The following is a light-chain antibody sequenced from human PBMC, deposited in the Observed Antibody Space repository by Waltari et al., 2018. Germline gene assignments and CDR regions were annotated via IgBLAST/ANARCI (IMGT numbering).Light chain of an antibody. CDR2: EGS. J-gene: IGLJ3*02. V-gene: IGLV2-23*01. CDR3: WSYAGSITWV. Sequence: QSALTQPASVSGSPGQSITISCTGTSSDVGSYNLVSWYQQHPGKAPKLMIYEGSKRPSGVSDRFSGSKSGNTASLTISGLQAEDEADYYCWSYAGSITWVFGGGTKLTVL. CDR1: SSDVGSYNL.